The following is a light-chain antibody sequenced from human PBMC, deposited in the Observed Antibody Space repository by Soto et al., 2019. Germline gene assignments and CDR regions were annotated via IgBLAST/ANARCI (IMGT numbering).Light chain of an antibody. J-gene: IGKJ2*01. V-gene: IGKV3-20*01. Sequence: VLTQSPGSLSLSPGERATLSCRASEVVTTNFIAWYQQQPGQPPRLLIFGASSRAAGIPDRFTGIGSGTDFSLAISRLEPEDSAVYFCHCYGHGVDTFGQGTKLEI. CDR1: EVVTTNF. CDR3: HCYGHGVDT. CDR2: GAS.